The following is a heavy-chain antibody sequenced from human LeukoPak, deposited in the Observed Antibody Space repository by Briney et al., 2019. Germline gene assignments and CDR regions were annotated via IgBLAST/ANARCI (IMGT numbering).Heavy chain of an antibody. CDR2: INHSGST. CDR3: ARGYNSRWYLAWFDP. CDR1: GGSFSGYY. J-gene: IGHJ5*02. Sequence: SETLSLTCAVYGGSFSGYYWSWIRQPPGKGLEWIGEINHSGSTNYNPSLKSRVTISVDTSKNQFSLKLSSVTAADTAVYYCARGYNSRWYLAWFDPWGQGTLVTASS. D-gene: IGHD6-13*01. V-gene: IGHV4-34*01.